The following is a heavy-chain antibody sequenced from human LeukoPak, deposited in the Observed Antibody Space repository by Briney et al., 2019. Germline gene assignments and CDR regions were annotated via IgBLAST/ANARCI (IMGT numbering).Heavy chain of an antibody. V-gene: IGHV1-18*01. J-gene: IGHJ4*02. CDR3: ARWGPSPSDY. CDR1: GYIFINHG. Sequence: ASVKVSCKASGYIFINHGIAWVRQAPGQGLEYMGWISAYNGNTDYAQNLQGRVTMTTDTPTTTAYMELRSLTSDDTAVYYCARWGPSPSDYWGQGTLVTVSS. CDR2: ISAYNGNT. D-gene: IGHD3-16*01.